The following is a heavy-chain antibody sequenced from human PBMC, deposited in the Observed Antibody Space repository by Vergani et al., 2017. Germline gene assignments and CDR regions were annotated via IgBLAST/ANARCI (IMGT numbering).Heavy chain of an antibody. D-gene: IGHD3-22*01. CDR2: IHPADSDT. Sequence: EVQLVQSGAEVKKPGESLKISCQISRYSFTNYWIGWVRQMPGKCLEWMGIIHPADSDTRYSPSFQGRVTISVDKSISTAYLQRSSLRASDSAMYYCARLYGRDSSGSKYFDYWGQGTLVTVSS. CDR1: RYSFTNYW. V-gene: IGHV5-51*01. J-gene: IGHJ4*02. CDR3: ARLYGRDSSGSKYFDY.